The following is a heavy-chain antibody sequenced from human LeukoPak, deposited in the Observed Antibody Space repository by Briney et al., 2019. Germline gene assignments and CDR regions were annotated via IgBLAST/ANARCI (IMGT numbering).Heavy chain of an antibody. J-gene: IGHJ1*01. D-gene: IGHD1-26*01. Sequence: SETLSLTCAVYGGSFSGYYWNWIRQPPGKGLEWIGEINHSGSTNYNPSLKSRVTISVDTSKNQFSLKLSSVTAADTAVYYCARVGLLLAPAHWGQGTLVTVSS. V-gene: IGHV4-34*01. CDR2: INHSGST. CDR3: ARVGLLLAPAH. CDR1: GGSFSGYY.